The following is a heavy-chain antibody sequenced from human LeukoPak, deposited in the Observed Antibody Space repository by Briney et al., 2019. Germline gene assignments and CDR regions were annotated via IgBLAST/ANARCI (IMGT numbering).Heavy chain of an antibody. D-gene: IGHD5-12*01. J-gene: IGHJ4*02. V-gene: IGHV3-23*01. CDR2: LNENGGNT. Sequence: SGGSLRLSCAACGFTFNIYAMSWVRQAPGKGLAWVAGLNENGGNTYYADSVKGRFTISRDDSQNIVYLQMDSLRAEDTALYYCTTRLRNHFDYWGQGTQVTVSS. CDR1: GFTFNIYA. CDR3: TTRLRNHFDY.